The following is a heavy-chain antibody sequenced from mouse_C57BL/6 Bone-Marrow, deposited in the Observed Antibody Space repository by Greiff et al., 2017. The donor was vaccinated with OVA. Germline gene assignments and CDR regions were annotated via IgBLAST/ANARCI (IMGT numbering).Heavy chain of an antibody. Sequence: QVQLQQPGAELVKPGASVKMSCKASGYTFTSYWITWVKQRPGQGLEWIGDIYPGSGSTNYNEKFKSKATLTVDTSSSTAYMQLSSLTSEDSAVYYCARLRMIYYDYDGGFAYWAKGLWSLSLQ. CDR1: GYTFTSYW. V-gene: IGHV1-55*01. CDR2: IYPGSGST. CDR3: ARLRMIYYDYDGGFAY. J-gene: IGHJ3*01. D-gene: IGHD2-4*01.